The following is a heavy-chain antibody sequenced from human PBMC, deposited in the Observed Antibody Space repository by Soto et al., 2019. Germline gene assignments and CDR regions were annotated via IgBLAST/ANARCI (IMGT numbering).Heavy chain of an antibody. CDR2: INHSGST. D-gene: IGHD3-9*01. CDR3: AREPHSITIFYYYYYMDV. J-gene: IGHJ6*03. V-gene: IGHV4-34*01. CDR1: GGSFSGYY. Sequence: SETLSLTCAVYGGSFSGYYWSWIRQPPGKGLEWIGEINHSGSTNYNPSLKSRVTISVDTSKNQFSLKLSSVTAADTAVYYCAREPHSITIFYYYYYMDVWGKGTTVTVSS.